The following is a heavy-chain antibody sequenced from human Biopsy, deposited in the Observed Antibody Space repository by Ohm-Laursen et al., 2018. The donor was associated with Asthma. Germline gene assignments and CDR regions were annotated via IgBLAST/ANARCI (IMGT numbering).Heavy chain of an antibody. CDR2: INAGNGNT. CDR1: GYTFISYA. Sequence: AASVKVSCKASGYTFISYAIHWVRQAPGQRLEWMGWINAGNGNTKYSQKFQGRVTITRDTSASTAYMDLSSLRSEDTAVYYCARRYNDFWTGREIDAFAIWGKGTMVTASS. D-gene: IGHD3-3*01. J-gene: IGHJ3*02. CDR3: ARRYNDFWTGREIDAFAI. V-gene: IGHV1-3*01.